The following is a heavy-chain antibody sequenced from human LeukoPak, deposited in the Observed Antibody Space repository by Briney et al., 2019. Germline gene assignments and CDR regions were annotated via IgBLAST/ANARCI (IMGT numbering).Heavy chain of an antibody. J-gene: IGHJ4*02. CDR3: AREIDRDDYNRFFDY. V-gene: IGHV1-3*01. Sequence: GASVKVSCKASGYTFTSYAMNWVRQAPGQRLEWMGWINAGNGNTKYSQNFQDRVTITRDTSANTAYMEMSSLRSEDTAVYYCAREIDRDDYNRFFDYWGQGTLVSVSS. D-gene: IGHD5-24*01. CDR2: INAGNGNT. CDR1: GYTFTSYA.